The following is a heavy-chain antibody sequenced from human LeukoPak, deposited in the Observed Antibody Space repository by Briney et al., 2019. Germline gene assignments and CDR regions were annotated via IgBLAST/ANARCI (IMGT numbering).Heavy chain of an antibody. CDR3: ARGRRDGYSGPWYFDL. J-gene: IGHJ2*01. Sequence: SETLSLTCAVFVGSFSGYYWTWIRQPPGKGLEWIGEINHSGSTNYNPSLKSRVTIPVDTSKNQFSLKLSSVTAADTAVYYCARGRRDGYSGPWYFDLWGRGTLVTVSS. CDR1: VGSFSGYY. CDR2: INHSGST. V-gene: IGHV4-34*01. D-gene: IGHD5-24*01.